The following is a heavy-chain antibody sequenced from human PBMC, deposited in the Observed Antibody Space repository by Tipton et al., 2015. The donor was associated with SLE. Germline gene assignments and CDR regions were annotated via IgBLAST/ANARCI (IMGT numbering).Heavy chain of an antibody. J-gene: IGHJ3*01. D-gene: IGHD2-21*01. CDR1: GGSISSGGYY. CDR3: AREVIVVNDADGFDL. CDR2: ISFSGTT. V-gene: IGHV4-61*10. Sequence: TLSLTCTVSGGSISSGGYYWMWIRQPAGKGLEWIGYISFSGTTYYNPSLKSRVTISVDTSKNQFSLKLSSVTAADTAMYYCAREVIVVNDADGFDLWGQGTMVTVSS.